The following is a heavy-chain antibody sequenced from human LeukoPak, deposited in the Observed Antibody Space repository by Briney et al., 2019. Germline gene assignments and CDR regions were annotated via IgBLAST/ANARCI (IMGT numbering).Heavy chain of an antibody. D-gene: IGHD4/OR15-4a*01. CDR2: ISSSSSYM. V-gene: IGHV3-21*01. CDR1: GVTFSSYS. CDR3: ARDRDPYGGKPFDY. Sequence: AGGSLRLSRAASGVTFSSYSMNWVRQAPGKGLEWVSSISSSSSYMYYVDSVKGRFTISRDNAKNSLYLQMNSLRAEDTAVYYFARDRDPYGGKPFDYWGQGTLVTVSS. J-gene: IGHJ4*02.